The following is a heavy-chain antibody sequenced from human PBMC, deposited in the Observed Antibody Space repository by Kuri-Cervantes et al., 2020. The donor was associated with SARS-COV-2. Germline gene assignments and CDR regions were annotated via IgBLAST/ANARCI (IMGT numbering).Heavy chain of an antibody. CDR1: GFTFSDYY. J-gene: IGHJ4*02. CDR3: ARALLGYCSSTSCYFHYFDY. Sequence: LSLTCAASGFTFSDYYMSWIRQAPGKGLEWVSCISSSGSTIYYADSVKGRFTISRDNAKNSLYLQMNSLRAEDTAVYYCARALLGYCSSTSCYFHYFDYWGQGTLVTVSS. CDR2: ISSSGSTI. D-gene: IGHD2-2*01. V-gene: IGHV3-11*04.